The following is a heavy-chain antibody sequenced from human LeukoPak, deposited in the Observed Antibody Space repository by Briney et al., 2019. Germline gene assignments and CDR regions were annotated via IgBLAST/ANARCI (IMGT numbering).Heavy chain of an antibody. D-gene: IGHD4-17*01. CDR2: IRTDGDT. J-gene: IGHJ4*02. Sequence: WRSMRLSCAASGSTFSEYWMHWVRQAPGKGLVLVSRIRTDGDTSYADSVRGRFTISRDNSKNTLYLQMNSLRAEDTAVYYCARDARVGDPFDYWGQGTLVTVSS. CDR1: GSTFSEYW. CDR3: ARDARVGDPFDY. V-gene: IGHV3-74*01.